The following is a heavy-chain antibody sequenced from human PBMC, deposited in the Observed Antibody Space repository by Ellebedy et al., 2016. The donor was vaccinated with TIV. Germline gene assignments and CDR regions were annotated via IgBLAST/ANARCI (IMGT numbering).Heavy chain of an antibody. J-gene: IGHJ3*02. CDR3: ARQVGNTFEI. CDR2: IGGTGGYT. V-gene: IGHV3-23*01. CDR1: GFTFYSYA. D-gene: IGHD1-26*01. Sequence: GESLKLSCVASGFTFYSYAMGWVRQAQGKGLEWVSRIGGTGGYTTYADSVRGRFTISRDNSKNTLYLQMNSLRAEDTAVYYCARQVGNTFEIWGQGTMVTVSS.